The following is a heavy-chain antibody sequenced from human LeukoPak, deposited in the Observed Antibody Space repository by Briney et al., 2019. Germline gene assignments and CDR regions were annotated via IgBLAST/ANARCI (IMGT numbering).Heavy chain of an antibody. Sequence: PGASLQISCEGSGSMFPSYWIGWVRQPPGKGLEWMGIIYPGDSDTRYSPSFQAQVTISADKSVSTAYLQWSSLKASDTAIYYCARQRDGYNRDAFDIWGRGTMVTVSS. CDR1: GSMFPSYW. V-gene: IGHV5-51*01. D-gene: IGHD5-24*01. J-gene: IGHJ3*02. CDR2: IYPGDSDT. CDR3: ARQRDGYNRDAFDI.